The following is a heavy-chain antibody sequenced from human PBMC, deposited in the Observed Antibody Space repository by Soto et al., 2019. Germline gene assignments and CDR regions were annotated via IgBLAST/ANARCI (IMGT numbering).Heavy chain of an antibody. Sequence: QVQLQESGPGLVKPSQTLSLTCTVSGGSISSGDYYWSWIRQPPGKGLEWIGYISYSGGTYSNPSLKTRGTISVDTSKNQFSLKLSSVTAADTAVYYCARAQDSSGYTLDYWGQGTLVTVSS. D-gene: IGHD3-22*01. CDR3: ARAQDSSGYTLDY. J-gene: IGHJ4*02. V-gene: IGHV4-30-4*01. CDR2: ISYSGGT. CDR1: GGSISSGDYY.